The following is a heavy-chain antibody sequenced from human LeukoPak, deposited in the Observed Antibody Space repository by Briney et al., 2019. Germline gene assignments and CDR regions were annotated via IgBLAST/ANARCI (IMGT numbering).Heavy chain of an antibody. J-gene: IGHJ4*02. CDR3: VRDWGYDSSGYWQKYFDS. CDR2: INHDGSST. Sequence: GRSLRLSCATSGFTFSTSWMHWVRQAPGKGLVWVSRINHDGSSTNYADSVKGRFTISRDDAKNTLHLQMNSLRAEDTAVYYCVRDWGYDSSGYWQKYFDSWGQGTLVTVSS. V-gene: IGHV3-74*01. CDR1: GFTFSTSW. D-gene: IGHD3-22*01.